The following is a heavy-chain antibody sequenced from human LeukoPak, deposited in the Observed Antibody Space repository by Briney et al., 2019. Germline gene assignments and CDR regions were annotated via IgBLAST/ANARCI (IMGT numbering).Heavy chain of an antibody. Sequence: GGSLRLSCAASGFTFSDYYTSWIRQAPGKGLEWVSYISGSSSNTKYADSVKGRFTISRDNAKNSLYLQMNSLRAEDTAVYYCARDSAHIVVVPVVIPPGLDNWFDPWGQGTLVTVSS. J-gene: IGHJ5*02. V-gene: IGHV3-11*05. D-gene: IGHD2-2*01. CDR1: GFTFSDYY. CDR3: ARDSAHIVVVPVVIPPGLDNWFDP. CDR2: ISGSSSNT.